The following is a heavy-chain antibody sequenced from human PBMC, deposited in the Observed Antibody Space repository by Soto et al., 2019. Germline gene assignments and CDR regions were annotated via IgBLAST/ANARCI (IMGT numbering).Heavy chain of an antibody. Sequence: ASVKVSCKASGYIFTSYGISWVRQAPGQGLEWMGWIRPYNGNTNYAQKLQGRVTVTTDTSTSTAYMELRSLRSDDTAVYYCARDLPPQDYWGQGTLVAVSS. CDR2: IRPYNGNT. CDR3: ARDLPPQDY. CDR1: GYIFTSYG. V-gene: IGHV1-18*01. J-gene: IGHJ4*02.